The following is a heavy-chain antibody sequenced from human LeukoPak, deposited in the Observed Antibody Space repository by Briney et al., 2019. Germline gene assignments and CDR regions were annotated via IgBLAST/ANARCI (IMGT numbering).Heavy chain of an antibody. V-gene: IGHV3-23*01. CDR2: ISGSGGYT. CDR3: ARADYGDYYYYMDV. D-gene: IGHD4-17*01. J-gene: IGHJ6*03. Sequence: AGGSLRLSCEASGFTFRSYAMSWVRQAPGKGLEWVSSISGSGGYTYYADSVKGRFTISRDNSQNTLYLQMNSLRAEDTAVYYCARADYGDYYYYMDVWGKGTTVTVSS. CDR1: GFTFRSYA.